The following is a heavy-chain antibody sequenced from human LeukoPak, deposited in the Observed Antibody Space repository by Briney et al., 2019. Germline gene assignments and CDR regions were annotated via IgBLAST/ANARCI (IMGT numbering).Heavy chain of an antibody. CDR3: ARDPALGYDILTGYYPLNYFDY. V-gene: IGHV1-2*02. CDR2: INPNSGGT. J-gene: IGHJ4*02. D-gene: IGHD3-9*01. CDR1: GYTFTGYY. Sequence: GASVKVSCKASGYTFTGYYMHWVRQAPGQGLEWMGWINPNSGGTNYAQKFQGRVTMTRDTSISTAYMELSRLRSDDTAVYYCARDPALGYDILTGYYPLNYFDYWGQGTLVTVSS.